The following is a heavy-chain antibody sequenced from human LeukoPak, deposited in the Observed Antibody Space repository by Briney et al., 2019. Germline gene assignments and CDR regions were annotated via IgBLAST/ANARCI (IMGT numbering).Heavy chain of an antibody. D-gene: IGHD2-2*02. CDR1: GFTCSNYW. CDR2: IKQDGSEK. J-gene: IGHJ4*02. CDR3: TRVGYCASTGCYTGVAPFDY. Sequence: GGSLRLSCAVSGFTCSNYWMSWVRQAPGKGLEWVANIKQDGSEKYYVDSVKDRFTISRDNAQNSLYLQMNTLRAGDTAVYYCTRVGYCASTGCYTGVAPFDYWGQGTLVTVSS. V-gene: IGHV3-7*04.